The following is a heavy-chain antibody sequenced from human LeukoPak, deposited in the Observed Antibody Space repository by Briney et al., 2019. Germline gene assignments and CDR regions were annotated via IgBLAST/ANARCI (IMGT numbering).Heavy chain of an antibody. V-gene: IGHV3-48*03. Sequence: GGSLRLSCAASGFTFSSYEMNWVRQAPGKGLEWVSYISSSGSTIYYADSVKGRFTISRDNSKNTLYLQMNSLRAEDTAVYYCARALRRLVDNAFDIWGQGTMVTVSS. CDR3: ARALRRLVDNAFDI. J-gene: IGHJ3*02. D-gene: IGHD6-19*01. CDR2: ISSSGSTI. CDR1: GFTFSSYE.